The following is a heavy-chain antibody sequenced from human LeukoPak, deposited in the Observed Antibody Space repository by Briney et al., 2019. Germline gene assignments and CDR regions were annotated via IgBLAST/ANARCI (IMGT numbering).Heavy chain of an antibody. Sequence: SETLSLTCTVSGGSISIYYWSWIRQPPGKGLEWIGYIYYSGSTNYNPSLKSRVTISVDTSKNQFSLKLSSVTAADTAVYYCASGVGAKYWGQGTLVTVSS. CDR1: GGSISIYY. V-gene: IGHV4-59*01. J-gene: IGHJ4*02. CDR3: ASGVGAKY. D-gene: IGHD1-26*01. CDR2: IYYSGST.